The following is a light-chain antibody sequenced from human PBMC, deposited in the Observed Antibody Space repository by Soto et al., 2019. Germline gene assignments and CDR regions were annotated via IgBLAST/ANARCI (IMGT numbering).Light chain of an antibody. CDR3: GSWDSSLSAYV. J-gene: IGLJ1*01. Sequence: QSVLTQPPSVSGAPGQRVTISCTGTSSNIGAGYDVHWYQHLPGTAPKLLIYGNSDRPSGVPDRFSGSKSGTSASLAITGLQAEDEADYYCGSWDSSLSAYVFGTGTKVTVL. CDR1: SSNIGAGYD. CDR2: GNS. V-gene: IGLV1-40*01.